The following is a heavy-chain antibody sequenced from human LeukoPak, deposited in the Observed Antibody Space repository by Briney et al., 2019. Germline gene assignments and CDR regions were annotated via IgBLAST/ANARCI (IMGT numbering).Heavy chain of an antibody. CDR3: AKPALPSQDAFDI. Sequence: GRSLRLSCAASGFTFSSYGMHWVRQAPGKGLEWVAVISYDGSTKYYADSVKGRFTISRDNSKTTLYLQMNSLRAEDTAVYYCAKPALPSQDAFDIWGQGTMVTVSS. D-gene: IGHD2-2*01. CDR1: GFTFSSYG. J-gene: IGHJ3*02. CDR2: ISYDGSTK. V-gene: IGHV3-30*18.